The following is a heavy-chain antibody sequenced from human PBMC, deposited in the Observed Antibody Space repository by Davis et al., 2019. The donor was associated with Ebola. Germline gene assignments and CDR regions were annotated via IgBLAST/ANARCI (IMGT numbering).Heavy chain of an antibody. Sequence: SVKVSCKASGYTFTSYGISWVRQAPGQGLEWMGGIIPTFGTASYAQKFQGRVTITADEATSTAYMELRSLRSDDTAVYYCATTKQWLATYNWFDPWGQGTLVTVSS. J-gene: IGHJ5*02. CDR3: ATTKQWLATYNWFDP. CDR1: GYTFTSYG. CDR2: IIPTFGTA. D-gene: IGHD6-19*01. V-gene: IGHV1-69*13.